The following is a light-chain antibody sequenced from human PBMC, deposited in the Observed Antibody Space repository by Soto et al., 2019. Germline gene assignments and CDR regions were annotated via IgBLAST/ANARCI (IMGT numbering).Light chain of an antibody. J-gene: IGLJ1*01. Sequence: QSALTQPRSVSGSPGQSVTISCTGTSSDVGGYNYVSWYQQYPGKAPKVMIYDVKTRPSGVPDRFSGSKSGNTASLTISGLQAEDEADYYCCSSAGSYTFVFGTGTKLTVL. V-gene: IGLV2-11*01. CDR3: CSSAGSYTFV. CDR1: SSDVGGYNY. CDR2: DVK.